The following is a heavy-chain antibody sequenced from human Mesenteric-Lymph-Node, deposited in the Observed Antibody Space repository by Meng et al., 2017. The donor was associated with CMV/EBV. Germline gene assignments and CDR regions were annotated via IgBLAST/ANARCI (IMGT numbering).Heavy chain of an antibody. CDR2: INHSGST. D-gene: IGHD2-21*02. Sequence: SEILSLTCTVSGGSFSGYYWSWIRQPPGKGLEWIGEINHSGSTNYNPSLKSRVTISIDTSKNQFSLKLSSVTAADTAVYYCARGMTDSFWGQGTLVTVSS. CDR3: ARGMTDSF. CDR1: GGSFSGYY. J-gene: IGHJ4*02. V-gene: IGHV4-34*01.